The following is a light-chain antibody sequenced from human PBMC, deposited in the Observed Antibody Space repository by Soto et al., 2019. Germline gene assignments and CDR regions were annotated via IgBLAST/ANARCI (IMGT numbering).Light chain of an antibody. CDR2: GAK. J-gene: IGKJ5*01. V-gene: IGKV1-39*02. CDR3: QQYKNWPL. Sequence: IQMTQSPSFLSASVGDRFTITCRASQAISNYLNWYQQKPGKAPNLLIFGAKTLQSGVPSRFSGSGYGTDFTLTISSLQPEDFAVYYCQQYKNWPLFGQGTRLEIK. CDR1: QAISNY.